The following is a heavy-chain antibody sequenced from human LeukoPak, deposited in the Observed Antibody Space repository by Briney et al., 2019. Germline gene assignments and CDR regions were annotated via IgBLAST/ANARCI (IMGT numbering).Heavy chain of an antibody. V-gene: IGHV3-7*01. J-gene: IGHJ4*02. CDR3: AREIVGAVKSYFDY. CDR1: GFTFSSYW. D-gene: IGHD1-26*01. Sequence: GGSLRLSCTASGFTFSSYWMSWVRQAPGKGLEWVANIRQDGGLKHYVDSVKGRFTISRDNAENSLYLQMNSLRAEDTAVYYCAREIVGAVKSYFDYWGQGTLVTASS. CDR2: IRQDGGLK.